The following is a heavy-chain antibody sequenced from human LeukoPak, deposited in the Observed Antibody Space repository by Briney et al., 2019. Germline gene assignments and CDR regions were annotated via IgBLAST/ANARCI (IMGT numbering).Heavy chain of an antibody. CDR2: ITSSGSNI. J-gene: IGHJ4*02. CDR3: ARGGSYFDY. Sequence: PGGSLRLSCAASGFIFSDHYMSWIRQAPGKGLEWVSYITSSGSNIYYADSVKGQFTISRDNAKNSLYLQMNSLRAEDTAVYYCARGGSYFDYWGQGTLVTVSS. CDR1: GFIFSDHY. V-gene: IGHV3-11*01. D-gene: IGHD1-26*01.